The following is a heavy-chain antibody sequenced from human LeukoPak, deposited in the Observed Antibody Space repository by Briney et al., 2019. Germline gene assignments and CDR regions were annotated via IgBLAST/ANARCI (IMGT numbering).Heavy chain of an antibody. J-gene: IGHJ5*02. D-gene: IGHD3-3*01. CDR3: ARLLYDFWSGYHNWFDP. Sequence: SETLSLTCTVSGGSISSSSYYWGWIRQPPGKGLEWIGSIYYSGSTYYNPSLKSRVTISVDTSKNQFSLKLSSVTAADTAVYYCARLLYDFWSGYHNWFDPWGQGTLVTVPS. V-gene: IGHV4-39*01. CDR2: IYYSGST. CDR1: GGSISSSSYY.